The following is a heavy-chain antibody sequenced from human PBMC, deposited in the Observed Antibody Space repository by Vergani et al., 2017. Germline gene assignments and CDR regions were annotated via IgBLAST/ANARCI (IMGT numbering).Heavy chain of an antibody. V-gene: IGHV5-10-1*03. CDR1: GYSFTSYW. J-gene: IGHJ4*02. Sequence: EVQLVQSGAEVKKPGESLRISCKGSGYSFTSYWISWVRQMPGKGLEWMGRIDPSDSYTNYSPSFQGHVTISADKSISTAYLQWSSLKASDTAMYYCARSLYYYDSSGYYVGYWGQGTLVTVSS. CDR3: ARSLYYYDSSGYYVGY. CDR2: IDPSDSYT. D-gene: IGHD3-22*01.